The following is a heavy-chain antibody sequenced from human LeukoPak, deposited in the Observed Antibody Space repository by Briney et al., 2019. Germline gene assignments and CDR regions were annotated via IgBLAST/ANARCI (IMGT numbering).Heavy chain of an antibody. Sequence: SETLSLTCTVSGDSISSSSYYWGWIRQPPGKGLEWIGSIYYSGSTYYNPSLKSRVTVSVDTSKNQFSLKLSSVTAADTAVYYCARLRRKIANHWGQGTLVTVSS. V-gene: IGHV4-39*01. CDR1: GDSISSSSYY. D-gene: IGHD2/OR15-2a*01. CDR3: ARLRRKIANH. CDR2: IYYSGST. J-gene: IGHJ5*02.